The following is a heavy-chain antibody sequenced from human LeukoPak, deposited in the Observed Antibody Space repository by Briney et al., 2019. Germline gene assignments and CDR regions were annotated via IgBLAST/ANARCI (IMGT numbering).Heavy chain of an antibody. D-gene: IGHD4-4*01. CDR3: ARSKTYYYYYGMDV. CDR1: GGSFSGYY. CDR2: INHSGST. V-gene: IGHV4-34*01. Sequence: KPSETLSLTCAVYGGSFSGYYWSWIRQPPGKGLEWIGEINHSGSTSYNPSLKSRVTISVDTSKNQFSLKLSSVTAADTAVYYCARSKTYYYYYGMDVWGQGTTVTVSS. J-gene: IGHJ6*02.